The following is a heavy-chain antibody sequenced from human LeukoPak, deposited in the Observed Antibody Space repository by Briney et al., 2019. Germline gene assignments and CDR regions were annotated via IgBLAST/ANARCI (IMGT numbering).Heavy chain of an antibody. D-gene: IGHD4-17*01. CDR3: ARIGLSTTVTAYYMDV. V-gene: IGHV4-34*01. CDR2: INHSGST. CDR1: GGSFSGYY. Sequence: SETLSLTCAVYGGSFSGYYWSWIRQPPGKGLEWIGEINHSGSTNYNPSLKSRVTISVDTSKNQFSLKLSSVTAADTAVYYCARIGLSTTVTAYYMDVWGKGTTVTVSS. J-gene: IGHJ6*03.